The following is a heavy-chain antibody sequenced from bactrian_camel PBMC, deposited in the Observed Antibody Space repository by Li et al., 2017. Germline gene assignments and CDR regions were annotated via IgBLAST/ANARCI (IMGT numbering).Heavy chain of an antibody. D-gene: IGHD2*01. V-gene: IGHV3S31*01. CDR1: GYTYTNLC. J-gene: IGHJ4*01. CDR3: AAQESQLYGGNCYTRGTSARDLVRTNFEY. Sequence: DVQLVESGGGSVQAGGSLRLSCAASGYTYTNLCMAWFRQGPGKEREGVATIERNSGKTDYAPSVKGRFSISKDNATNTLLLQMDSLKPEDSAMYYCAAQESQLYGGNCYTRGTSARDLVRTNFEYWGQGTQVTVS. CDR2: IERNSGKT.